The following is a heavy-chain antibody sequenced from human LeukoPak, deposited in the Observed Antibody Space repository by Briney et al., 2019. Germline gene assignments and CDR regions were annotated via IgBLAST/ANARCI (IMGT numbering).Heavy chain of an antibody. V-gene: IGHV3-48*01. CDR2: ISSGSDTI. J-gene: IGHJ6*03. CDR1: GFTFNSYT. Sequence: LGGSLRLSCAASGFTFNSYTMNWVRQAPGQGLEWVSFISSGSDTIYYADSVKGRFTISRDNAKNSLSLQMNSLSAEDTAVYFCARTYDHTGSHYYYYMDVWGKGTTVTVSS. CDR3: ARTYDHTGSHYYYYMDV. D-gene: IGHD3-22*01.